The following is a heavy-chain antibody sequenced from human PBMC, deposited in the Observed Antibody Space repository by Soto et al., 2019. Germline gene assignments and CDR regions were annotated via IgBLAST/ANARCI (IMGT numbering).Heavy chain of an antibody. CDR1: GGSISSGNYY. CDR2: IYYSGST. Sequence: PSETLSLTCFVSGGSISSGNYYWSWIRQPPGKGLEWIGYIYYSGSTYYNPSLKSRVTISVDTSKNQFSLKLSSVTAADTAVYYCATKQQPQPYYHSYYTMDVWGQGTTVTLSS. J-gene: IGHJ6*01. V-gene: IGHV4-30-4*01. CDR3: ATKQQPQPYYHSYYTMDV. D-gene: IGHD6-13*01.